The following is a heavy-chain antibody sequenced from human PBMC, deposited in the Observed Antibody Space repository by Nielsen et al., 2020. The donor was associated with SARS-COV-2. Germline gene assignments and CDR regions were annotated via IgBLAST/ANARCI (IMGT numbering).Heavy chain of an antibody. J-gene: IGHJ5*02. V-gene: IGHV3-30-3*01. CDR3: ARPYSGSYWSWFDP. Sequence: GGSLRLSCAASGFTFSSYAMHWVRQAPGKGLEWVAVISYDGSNKYYADSVKGRFTISRDNSKNTLYLQMNSLRAEDTAVYYCARPYSGSYWSWFDPWGQGTLVTVFS. D-gene: IGHD1-26*01. CDR1: GFTFSSYA. CDR2: ISYDGSNK.